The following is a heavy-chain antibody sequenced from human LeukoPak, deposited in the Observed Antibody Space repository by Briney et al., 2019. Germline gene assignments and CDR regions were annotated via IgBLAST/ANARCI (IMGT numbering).Heavy chain of an antibody. J-gene: IGHJ4*02. V-gene: IGHV4-59*01. CDR1: GASMTNYY. CDR2: IYYSGST. D-gene: IGHD5-24*01. CDR3: ARGNGYNYY. Sequence: SETLSLTCTVSGASMTNYYWAWIRQPPGKGLEWIGYIYYSGSTNYNPSLKSRVTISVDTSKNQFSLKPSSVTAADTAVYYCARGNGYNYYWGQGTLVTVSS.